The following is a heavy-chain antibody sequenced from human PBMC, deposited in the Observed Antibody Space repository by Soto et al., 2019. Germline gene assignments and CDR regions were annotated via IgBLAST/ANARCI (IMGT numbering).Heavy chain of an antibody. CDR1: GGTISRYA. CDR3: ARDRQYYASVSFDY. CDR2: IIPIFGTA. J-gene: IGHJ4*02. V-gene: IGHV1-69*13. D-gene: IGHD3-10*01. Sequence: GASVKVSCKASGGTISRYAISWVLQAPGQGLGWMGGIIPIFGTANYAQKFQGRVTITADESTSTAYLEMSSLRSEDTAVYYCARDRQYYASVSFDYWGQGTLVTVAS.